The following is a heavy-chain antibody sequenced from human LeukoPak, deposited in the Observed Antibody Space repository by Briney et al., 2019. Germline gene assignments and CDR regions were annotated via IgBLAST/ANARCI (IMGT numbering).Heavy chain of an antibody. V-gene: IGHV4-34*01. J-gene: IGHJ5*02. CDR2: INDSGST. CDR1: GGSFGGYY. CDR3: ARASAYSRSSGMNL. Sequence: PSETLSLTCAVYGGSFGGYYWSWIRQPPGKGLEWIGQINDSGSTNYSPSLKSRVTISVDTSKKQFSLKLNSVTAADTAIYYCARASAYSRSSGMNLWGQGTLVTVSS. D-gene: IGHD6-6*01.